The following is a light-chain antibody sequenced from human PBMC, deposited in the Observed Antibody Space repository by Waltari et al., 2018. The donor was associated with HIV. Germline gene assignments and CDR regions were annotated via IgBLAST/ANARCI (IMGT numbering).Light chain of an antibody. Sequence: QSALTQPASVSGSPGQSITISCTGTSSDVGAYDYVSWYQQHPGKVPKLLIYDVYMRSSRISNCFSGSKSGNTASLTISGLRDEDEADYYCASFTSGRLNVFGTGTKVTVL. CDR2: DVY. CDR3: ASFTSGRLNV. J-gene: IGLJ1*01. CDR1: SSDVGAYDY. V-gene: IGLV2-14*03.